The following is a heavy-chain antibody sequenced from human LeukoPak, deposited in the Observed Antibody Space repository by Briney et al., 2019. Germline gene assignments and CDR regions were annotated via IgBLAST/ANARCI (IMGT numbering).Heavy chain of an antibody. CDR1: GGSVSSYY. J-gene: IGHJ4*02. CDR2: IYYSGSS. CDR3: ARDLARGRSGLDY. V-gene: IGHV4-59*02. D-gene: IGHD3-3*01. Sequence: SETLSLTCTVSGGSVSSYYWNWVRQPPGKGLEWIGYIYYSGSSNYNPSLKSRVTISVDTSKNQFSLKLSSVTAADTAMYYCARDLARGRSGLDYWGQGTLVTVSS.